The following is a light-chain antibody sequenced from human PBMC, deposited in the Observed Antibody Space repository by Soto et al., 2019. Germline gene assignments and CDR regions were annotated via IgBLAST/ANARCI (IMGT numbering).Light chain of an antibody. J-gene: IGKJ2*01. CDR1: QTITSAY. CDR2: DAS. CDR3: QQYGTSLLYT. Sequence: EIVLTQSPGTLSLSPGERATLSCRTSQTITSAYLAWYQQKPGQTPRLRIYDASNRATGIPDRFSGSGSGTDFTLTISRLEPEDFAVYYCQQYGTSLLYTFGQGTKLEI. V-gene: IGKV3-20*01.